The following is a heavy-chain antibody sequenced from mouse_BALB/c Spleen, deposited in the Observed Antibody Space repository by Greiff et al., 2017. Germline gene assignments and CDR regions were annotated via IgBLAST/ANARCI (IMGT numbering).Heavy chain of an antibody. Sequence: QVQLKESGPGLVAPSQSLSITCTVSGFSLTGYGVNWVRQPPGKGLEWLGMIWGDGSTDYNSALKSRLSISKDNSKSQVFLKMNSLQTDDTARYYCARDVGSSYGWFAYWGQGTLVTVSA. CDR2: IWGDGST. CDR3: ARDVGSSYGWFAY. CDR1: GFSLTGYG. J-gene: IGHJ3*01. V-gene: IGHV2-6-7*01. D-gene: IGHD1-1*01.